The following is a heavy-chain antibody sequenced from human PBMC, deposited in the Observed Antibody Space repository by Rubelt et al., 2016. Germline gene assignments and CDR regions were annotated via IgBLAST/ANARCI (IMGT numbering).Heavy chain of an antibody. J-gene: IGHJ4*02. Sequence: QVQLVQSGAEVKKPGASVKVSCKASGYTFTSYAMHWVRQAPGQRLEWMGWINDGNGNTKYSQKFQGRVTITMDTSASTAYMELSSLRSEDTAVYYCARAQRIRLLMVYAPTFDYWGQGTLVTVSS. D-gene: IGHD2-8*01. CDR2: INDGNGNT. CDR1: GYTFTSYA. CDR3: ARAQRIRLLMVYAPTFDY. V-gene: IGHV1-3*01.